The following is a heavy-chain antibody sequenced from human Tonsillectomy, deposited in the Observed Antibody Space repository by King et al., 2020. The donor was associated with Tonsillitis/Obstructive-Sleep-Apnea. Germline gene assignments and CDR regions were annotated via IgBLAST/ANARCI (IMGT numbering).Heavy chain of an antibody. CDR1: GYTFASSW. CDR2: IYPGDSDT. CDR3: ARKFKQQLGRIWVDP. J-gene: IGHJ5*02. D-gene: IGHD1-1*01. Sequence: QLVQSGAEVRKPGESLRISCKGSGYTFASSWIGWVRQTPGKGLEWMGSIYPGDSDTRYSPSYRGQFTISADKSINTAYLQWSSLKASDTAMYYCARKFKQQLGRIWVDPWGQGTLVTVSS. V-gene: IGHV5-51*01.